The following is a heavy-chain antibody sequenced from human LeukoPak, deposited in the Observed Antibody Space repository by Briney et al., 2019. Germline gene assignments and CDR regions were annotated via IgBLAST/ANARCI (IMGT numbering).Heavy chain of an antibody. CDR2: IRSDGSST. J-gene: IGHJ4*02. CDR1: GFSFSDYI. Sequence: GGSLRLSCVASGFSFSDYIMHWVRQAPGKGLEYVSAIRSDGSSTVYPNSVKGRSTISRDNSKSTLYLQMGSLRAEDTAVYYCTRRYGDHSGWAGYHDSWGQGTLVTVSS. CDR3: TRRYGDHSGWAGYHDS. V-gene: IGHV3-64*01. D-gene: IGHD6-19*01.